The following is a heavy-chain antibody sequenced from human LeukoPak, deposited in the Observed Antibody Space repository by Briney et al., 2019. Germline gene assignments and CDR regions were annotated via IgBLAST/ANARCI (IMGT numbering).Heavy chain of an antibody. V-gene: IGHV4-61*01. J-gene: IGHJ5*02. CDR1: GGSVSSGSYY. CDR2: IYYSGST. Sequence: SETLSLTCTVSGGSVSSGSYYWSWIRQPPGKGLEWIGYIYYSGSTNYNPALKRRVTISVDTSKNQFSLQLSSVTAADTAVYSCARELWFGELLGDWFDPWGQGTLVTVSS. CDR3: ARELWFGELLGDWFDP. D-gene: IGHD3-10*01.